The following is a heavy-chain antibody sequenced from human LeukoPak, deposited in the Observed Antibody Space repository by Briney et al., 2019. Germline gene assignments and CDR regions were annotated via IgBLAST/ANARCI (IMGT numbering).Heavy chain of an antibody. CDR2: ISGSGGST. D-gene: IGHD3-10*01. V-gene: IGHV3-23*01. J-gene: IGHJ4*02. CDR1: GFTFSNYG. CDR3: AKVWVPYGSGSFDY. Sequence: GGSLRLSCGVSGFTFSNYGMSWVRQAPGRGLEWVSSISGSGGSTYNADSVKGRFTISRDNSKNTLYLQMNSLRAEDTAVYYCAKVWVPYGSGSFDYWGQGTLVTVSS.